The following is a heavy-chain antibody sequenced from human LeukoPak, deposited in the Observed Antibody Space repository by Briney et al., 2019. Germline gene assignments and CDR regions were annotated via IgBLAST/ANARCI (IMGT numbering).Heavy chain of an antibody. CDR3: AKVLGYSYGSLGRLFDY. Sequence: PSETLSLTCTVSGGSISSYYWSWIRQPPGKGLEWIGYIYYSGSTNYNPSLKSRVTISVDTSKNQFSLKLSSVTAADTAVYYCAKVLGYSYGSLGRLFDYWGQGTLVTASS. J-gene: IGHJ4*02. CDR1: GGSISSYY. CDR2: IYYSGST. D-gene: IGHD5-18*01. V-gene: IGHV4-59*01.